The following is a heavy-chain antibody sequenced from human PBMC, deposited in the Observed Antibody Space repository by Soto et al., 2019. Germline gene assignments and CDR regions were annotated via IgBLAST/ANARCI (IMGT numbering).Heavy chain of an antibody. V-gene: IGHV3-66*01. CDR1: GFTVSSNY. CDR2: IYSGGST. D-gene: IGHD5-18*01. Sequence: PGGSLRLSCAASGFTVSSNYMSWVRKAPGKGLEWVSVIYSGGSTYYADSVKGRFTISRDNSKNTLFLQMNSLRAEDTAVYYCARVQYSYGAGSYYYYYGMDVWGQGTTVTVSS. CDR3: ARVQYSYGAGSYYYYYGMDV. J-gene: IGHJ6*02.